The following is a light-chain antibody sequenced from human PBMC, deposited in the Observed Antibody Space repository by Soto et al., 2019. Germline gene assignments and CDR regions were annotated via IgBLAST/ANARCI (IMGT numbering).Light chain of an antibody. Sequence: EIVLTQSSATLSLSPGERATLSCRASQSVSSSLGWYQQKPGQPPRLLIYDASKRVTGIPARFSGSGSGTDFTLAISSLEPEDFAVYFCQQRTDGWTFGQGTKVDIK. CDR1: QSVSSS. V-gene: IGKV3-11*01. CDR3: QQRTDGWT. J-gene: IGKJ1*01. CDR2: DAS.